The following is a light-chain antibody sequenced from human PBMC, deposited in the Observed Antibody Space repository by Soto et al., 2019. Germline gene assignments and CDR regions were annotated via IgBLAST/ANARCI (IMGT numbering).Light chain of an antibody. CDR3: QSFDNSVSGSGV. CDR2: GHN. J-gene: IGLJ3*02. Sequence: QSELTQPPSVSGAPGQRVTISCTGSYSNIGAGYEVHWYQQVPRTAPKLLVSGHNNRPSGVPDRFFGSKSGSSASLTIIGLQAEDEADYYCQSFDNSVSGSGVFGGGTNLTVL. CDR1: YSNIGAGYE. V-gene: IGLV1-40*01.